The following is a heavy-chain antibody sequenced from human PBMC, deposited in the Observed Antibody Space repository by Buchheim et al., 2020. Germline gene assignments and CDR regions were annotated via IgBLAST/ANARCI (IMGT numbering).Heavy chain of an antibody. J-gene: IGHJ6*02. CDR2: IKQDGSEK. CDR1: GFTFSSYW. V-gene: IGHV3-7*01. CDR3: ARVDCISTSCYYDYYYYYGMDV. Sequence: EVQLVESGGGLVQPGGCLRLSCAASGFTFSSYWMSWVRQAPGKGLEWVANIKQDGSEKYYVDSVKGRFTISRDNAKNSLYLQMNSLRAEDTAVYYCARVDCISTSCYYDYYYYYGMDVWGQGAT. D-gene: IGHD2-2*01.